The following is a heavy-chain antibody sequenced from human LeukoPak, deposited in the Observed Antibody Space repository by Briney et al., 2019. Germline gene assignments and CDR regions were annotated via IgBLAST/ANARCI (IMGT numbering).Heavy chain of an antibody. Sequence: PRSSLRLACEASGITSGQYKIHWVRQAPGKGPEWLSLISYDGSYPNYADSVKGRSTISRDKSTNTVYFQLNSLRPEDTAIYYCAAYYDSNGYYFGMGFDPWGQGTLVTVSS. CDR1: GITSGQYK. D-gene: IGHD3-22*01. J-gene: IGHJ5*02. CDR3: AAYYDSNGYYFGMGFDP. CDR2: ISYDGSYP. V-gene: IGHV3-30*03.